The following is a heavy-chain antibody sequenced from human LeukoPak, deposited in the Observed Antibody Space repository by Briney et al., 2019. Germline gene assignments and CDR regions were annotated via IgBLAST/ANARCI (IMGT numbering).Heavy chain of an antibody. Sequence: SETLSLTCAVYGGSFSGYYWSWIRQPPGKGLEWIGEINHSGSTNYNPSLKSRVTISVDTSKNQFSLKLSSVTAADTAVYYCARGYLYYYDWAFDPWGQGTLVTVSS. CDR3: ARGYLYYYDWAFDP. CDR2: INHSGST. CDR1: GGSFSGYY. J-gene: IGHJ5*02. D-gene: IGHD3-22*01. V-gene: IGHV4-34*01.